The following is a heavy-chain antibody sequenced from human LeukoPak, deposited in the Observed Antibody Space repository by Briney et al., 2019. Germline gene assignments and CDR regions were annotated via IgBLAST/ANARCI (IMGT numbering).Heavy chain of an antibody. Sequence: PSETLSLTCTVSGGSISSYYWSWIRQPPGKGLEWIGYIYYSGSTNYNLSLKSRVTISVDTSKNQFSLKLSSVTAADTAVYYCARTRYYYDSSGYYYFDYWGQGTLVTVSS. V-gene: IGHV4-59*01. CDR2: IYYSGST. J-gene: IGHJ4*02. D-gene: IGHD3-22*01. CDR1: GGSISSYY. CDR3: ARTRYYYDSSGYYYFDY.